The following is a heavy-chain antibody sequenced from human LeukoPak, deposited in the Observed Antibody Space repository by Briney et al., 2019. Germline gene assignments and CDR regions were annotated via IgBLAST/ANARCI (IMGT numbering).Heavy chain of an antibody. CDR3: AKERHCSGGSCRYFDY. CDR1: GFTFSYYG. Sequence: GGSLRLSCAASGFTFSYYGMHWVRQAPGKGLEWVAFIRYDGSNKYYADSVKGRFTISRDNSKNTLYLQMNSLRAEDTAVYYCAKERHCSGGSCRYFDYWGQGTLVTVSS. J-gene: IGHJ4*02. CDR2: IRYDGSNK. V-gene: IGHV3-30*02. D-gene: IGHD2-15*01.